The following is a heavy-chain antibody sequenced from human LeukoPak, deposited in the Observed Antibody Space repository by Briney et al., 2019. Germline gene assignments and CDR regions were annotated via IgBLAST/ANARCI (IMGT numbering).Heavy chain of an antibody. CDR3: ARLYYYDNSGYKYNWFDP. Sequence: ASVKVSCKASGYTFTGYYMHWVRQAPGQGLEWMGRINPNSGGTDYAQNFQGRVTMTRDTSISTAYMELIRLRPDDTAVYYCARLYYYDNSGYKYNWFDPWGQGTLVTVSS. CDR1: GYTFTGYY. J-gene: IGHJ5*02. V-gene: IGHV1-2*06. D-gene: IGHD3-22*01. CDR2: INPNSGGT.